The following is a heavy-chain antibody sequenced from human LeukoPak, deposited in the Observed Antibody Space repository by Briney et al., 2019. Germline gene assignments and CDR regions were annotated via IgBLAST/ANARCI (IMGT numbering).Heavy chain of an antibody. CDR2: IGTAGDT. CDR1: GFTFSSYD. CDR3: ARAVGLWELPDY. V-gene: IGHV3-13*01. J-gene: IGHJ4*02. Sequence: GGSLKLSCAASGFTFSSYDMHWVRQATGKGLEWVSAIGTAGDTYYPGSVKGRFTISRENAENSLYLQMNSLRAGDTAVYYCARAVGLWELPDYWGQGTLVTVSS. D-gene: IGHD1-26*01.